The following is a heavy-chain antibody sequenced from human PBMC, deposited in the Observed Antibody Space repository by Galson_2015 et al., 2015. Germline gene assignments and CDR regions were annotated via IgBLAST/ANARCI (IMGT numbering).Heavy chain of an antibody. D-gene: IGHD1-1*01. CDR1: GFTFDDYA. Sequence: SLRLSCAASGFTFDDYAMHWVRQAPGKGLEWVSLISWDGGATYYADSVKGRFTISRDNSKNSLYLQMNSLRAEDTASYYCARDNFRRGFAGQHDYWAREPWSPSPQ. CDR2: ISWDGGAT. J-gene: IGHJ4*02. V-gene: IGHV3-43D*03. CDR3: ARDNFRRGFAGQHDY.